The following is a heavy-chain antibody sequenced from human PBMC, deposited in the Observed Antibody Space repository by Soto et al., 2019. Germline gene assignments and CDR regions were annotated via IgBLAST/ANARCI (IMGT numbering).Heavy chain of an antibody. CDR2: IYYSGST. V-gene: IGHV4-31*03. J-gene: IGHJ4*02. CDR1: GGSISRGGYY. Sequence: SETLSLTCTVSGGSISRGGYYWSWIRQHPGKGLEWIGYIYYSGSTYYNPSLKSRVTISVDTSKNQFSLKLSSVTAADTAVYYCARDPRRDYDSSRQFDYWGQGTPVTVSS. D-gene: IGHD3-22*01. CDR3: ARDPRRDYDSSRQFDY.